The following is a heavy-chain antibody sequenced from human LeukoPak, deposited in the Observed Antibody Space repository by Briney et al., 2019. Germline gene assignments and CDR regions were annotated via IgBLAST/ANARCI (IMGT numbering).Heavy chain of an antibody. J-gene: IGHJ6*03. Sequence: SETLSLTCAVYGGSFSGYYWSWIRQPPGKGLEWIGEINHSGSTNYNPSLKSRVTISVDTSKNQFSLKPNSVTAADTAVYYCARGLRFRNYYCYMDVWGKGTTVTVSS. CDR2: INHSGST. CDR3: ARGLRFRNYYCYMDV. D-gene: IGHD3-3*01. CDR1: GGSFSGYY. V-gene: IGHV4-34*01.